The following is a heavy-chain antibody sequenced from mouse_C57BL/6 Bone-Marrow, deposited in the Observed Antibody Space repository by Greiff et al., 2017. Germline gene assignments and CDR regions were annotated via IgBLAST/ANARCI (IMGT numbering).Heavy chain of an antibody. CDR2: IDPEDGET. CDR3: TRSLIYYGTNY. Sequence: EVKVVESGAELVKPGASVKLSCTASGFNIKDYYIHWVKQRTEQGLEWIGRIDPEDGETKYAPKVQDKATITADTSSNTAYLQLSSLTSEDTAVYYCTRSLIYYGTNYWGQGTTLTVSS. V-gene: IGHV14-2*01. CDR1: GFNIKDYY. J-gene: IGHJ2*01. D-gene: IGHD1-1*01.